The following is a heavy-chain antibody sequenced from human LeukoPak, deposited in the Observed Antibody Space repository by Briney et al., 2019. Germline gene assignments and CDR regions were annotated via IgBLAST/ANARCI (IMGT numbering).Heavy chain of an antibody. CDR1: GGSISSGGYY. Sequence: SETLSLTCTVSGGSISSGGYYWSWIRQPPGKGLEWIGYIYHSGSTYYNPSLKSRVTISVDRSKNQFSLKLSSVTATDTAVYYCVRDPRYDSALGGDYWGQGTLVTVSS. J-gene: IGHJ4*02. D-gene: IGHD3-3*01. CDR2: IYHSGST. V-gene: IGHV4-30-2*01. CDR3: VRDPRYDSALGGDY.